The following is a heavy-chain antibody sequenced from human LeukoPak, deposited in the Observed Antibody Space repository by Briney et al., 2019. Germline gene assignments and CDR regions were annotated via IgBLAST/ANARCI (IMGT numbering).Heavy chain of an antibody. CDR2: ISGSGGST. D-gene: IGHD4-17*01. CDR1: GFTFSSYA. V-gene: IGHV3-23*01. J-gene: IGHJ4*02. CDR3: ATTYGDYYFDY. Sequence: GGSLRLSCAASGFTFSSYAMSWVRQAPGKGLEWVSAISGSGGSTYYADSVKGRFTISRDNSKNTPYLQMNSLRAEDTAVYYCATTYGDYYFDYWGQGTLVTVSS.